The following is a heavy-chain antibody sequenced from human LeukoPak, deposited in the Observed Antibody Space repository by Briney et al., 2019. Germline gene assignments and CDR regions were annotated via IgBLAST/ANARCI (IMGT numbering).Heavy chain of an antibody. V-gene: IGHV3-30*18. D-gene: IGHD5-12*01. CDR1: GFTFSSYG. CDR2: ISYDGSNK. J-gene: IGHJ4*02. Sequence: PGGSLRLSCAASGFTFSSYGMHWVRQAPGKGLERVAVISYDGSNKYYADSVKGRFTISRDNSKNTLYLQMNSLRAEDTAVYYCAKGGGYESAGDYWGQGTLVTVSS. CDR3: AKGGGYESAGDY.